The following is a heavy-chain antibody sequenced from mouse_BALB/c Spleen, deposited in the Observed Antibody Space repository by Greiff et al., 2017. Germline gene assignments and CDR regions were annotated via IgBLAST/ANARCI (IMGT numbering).Heavy chain of an antibody. CDR2: INPYNDGT. CDR3: ARGDGGYYEILDY. Sequence: EVQLQESGPELVKPGASVKMSCKASGYTFTSYVMHWVKQKPGQGLEWIGYINPYNDGTKYNEKFKGKATLTSDKSSSTAYMELSSLTSEDSAVYYCARGDGGYYEILDYWGQGTTLTVSS. D-gene: IGHD2-3*01. V-gene: IGHV1-14*01. J-gene: IGHJ2*01. CDR1: GYTFTSYV.